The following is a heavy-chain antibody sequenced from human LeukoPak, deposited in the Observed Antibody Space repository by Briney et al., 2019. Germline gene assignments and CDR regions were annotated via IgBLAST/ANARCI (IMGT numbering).Heavy chain of an antibody. CDR3: ARYRRVTHIQVDALDI. D-gene: IGHD5-18*01. Sequence: SETLSLTCTVSGGSVISGSYYWSWIRQPPGEGLEWIGSIYYTGSPTNYNPSLKNRVTISVDTSKNQSSLKLTSVTAADTAVYYCARYRRVTHIQVDALDIWGQGAMVTVSS. V-gene: IGHV4-61*01. CDR1: GGSVISGSYY. J-gene: IGHJ3*02. CDR2: IYYTGSPT.